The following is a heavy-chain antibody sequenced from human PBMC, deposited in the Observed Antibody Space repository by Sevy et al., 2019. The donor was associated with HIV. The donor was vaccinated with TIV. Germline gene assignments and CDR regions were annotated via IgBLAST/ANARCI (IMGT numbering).Heavy chain of an antibody. D-gene: IGHD5-12*01. CDR2: ISSSSSSI. V-gene: IGHV3-48*01. CDR3: ARDEETDGGYDYFDY. Sequence: GGSLRLSCAASGFTFSSDSMHWVRQAPGKGLEWVSYISSSSSSIFYADSVKGRFTISRDNAKKSLYLQMNSLTAEDTAVYSCARDEETDGGYDYFDYWGQGTLVTVSS. J-gene: IGHJ4*02. CDR1: GFTFSSDS.